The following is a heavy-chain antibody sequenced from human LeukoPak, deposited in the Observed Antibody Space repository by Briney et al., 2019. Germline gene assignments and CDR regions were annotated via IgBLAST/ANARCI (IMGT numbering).Heavy chain of an antibody. D-gene: IGHD2-2*01. Sequence: GGSLRLSCAASGFIFSNNGMNWVRQAPGKGLEWVSGITGDAGRTYYADSVKGRFTISRDNSKNTLYLQMNSLRAEDTAVYYCAKDRQPIVVVPAAVDYWGQGTLVTVSS. CDR2: ITGDAGRT. CDR1: GFIFSNNG. V-gene: IGHV3-23*01. J-gene: IGHJ4*02. CDR3: AKDRQPIVVVPAAVDY.